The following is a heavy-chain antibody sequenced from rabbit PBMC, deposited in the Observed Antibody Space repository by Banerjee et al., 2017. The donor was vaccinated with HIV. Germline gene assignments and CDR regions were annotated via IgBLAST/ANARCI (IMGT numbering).Heavy chain of an antibody. J-gene: IGHJ4*01. CDR1: GFSFSSSYY. D-gene: IGHD1-1*01. Sequence: QSLEESGGDLVKPGASLTLTCTASGFSFSSSYYMCWVRQAPGKGLEWIACIYAGSSGSTYYASWAKGRFTISKTSSTTVTLQMTSLTAADTATYFCARDLSYASSSGYYRNYFNLWGPGTLVTVS. CDR2: IYAGSSGST. V-gene: IGHV1S40*01. CDR3: ARDLSYASSSGYYRNYFNL.